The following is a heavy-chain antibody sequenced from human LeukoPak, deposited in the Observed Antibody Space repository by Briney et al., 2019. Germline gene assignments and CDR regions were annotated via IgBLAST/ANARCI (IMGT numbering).Heavy chain of an antibody. J-gene: IGHJ5*02. Sequence: SETLSLTCSVSGGSIRSLGYSWGWIRQPPGKGLGWIASMYYTGTTYYNPSLKSRVTMSVDTSKNQFSLNLTSVTAADTAVFYCARSVSAYAGRGWFDPWGQGTLVTVSS. CDR1: GGSIRSLGYS. CDR2: MYYTGTT. D-gene: IGHD5-12*01. V-gene: IGHV4-39*07. CDR3: ARSVSAYAGRGWFDP.